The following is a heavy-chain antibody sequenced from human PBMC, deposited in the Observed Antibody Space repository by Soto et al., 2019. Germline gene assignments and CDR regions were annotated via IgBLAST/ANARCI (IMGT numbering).Heavy chain of an antibody. CDR1: GFTISNNY. CDR3: VKGYCSSTSCSRAPDWFDP. Sequence: PGGSLRLSCAASGFTISNNYMNWVRQAPGKGLEWVSVIYSIGPTYYADSVKGRFTISRDNSKNTLYLQMNSLRAEDTAVYYCVKGYCSSTSCSRAPDWFDPWGQGTLVTVSS. V-gene: IGHV3-66*02. J-gene: IGHJ5*02. D-gene: IGHD2-2*01. CDR2: IYSIGPT.